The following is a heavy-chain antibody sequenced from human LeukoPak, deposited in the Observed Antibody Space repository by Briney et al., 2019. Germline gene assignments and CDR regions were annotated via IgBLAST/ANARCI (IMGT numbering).Heavy chain of an antibody. V-gene: IGHV1-2*02. CDR2: INPNSGGT. CDR1: GYTFTGPY. CDR3: ARVEYCTKGVCINFDL. D-gene: IGHD2-8*01. J-gene: IGHJ4*02. Sequence: ASLKGSCKASGYTFTGPYIDGMGQAPGQGNERMAWINPNSGGTKYAQKFQGRVTVTRDTSTSTAYMELSGLRADDTATYYCARVEYCTKGVCINFDLWGQGTLVAVSS.